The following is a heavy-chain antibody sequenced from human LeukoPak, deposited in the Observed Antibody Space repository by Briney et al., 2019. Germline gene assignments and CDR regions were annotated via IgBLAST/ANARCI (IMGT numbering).Heavy chain of an antibody. V-gene: IGHV3-21*01. D-gene: IGHD3-10*01. Sequence: GGSLRLSCAASGFTVSSNYMNWVRQAPGKGLEWVSSISSSSSYIYYADSVKGRFTISRDNAKNSLYLQMNSLRTEDTAVYYCAKDGDGYYGSGSYCDYWGQGTLVTVSS. CDR3: AKDGDGYYGSGSYCDY. CDR2: ISSSSSYI. CDR1: GFTVSSNY. J-gene: IGHJ4*02.